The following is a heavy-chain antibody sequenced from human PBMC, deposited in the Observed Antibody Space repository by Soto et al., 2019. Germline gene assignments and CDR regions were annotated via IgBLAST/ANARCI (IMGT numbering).Heavy chain of an antibody. Sequence: EVPLVESGGGLVKPGGSLRLSCAASGFSFSTYSMNWVRQAPGKGLEWVADITTSSSFRFYADSLKGRFTISRDDAXXSLYLQMNSLRVEDTGVYYCARDLGVALAALTLDSWGQGTLVTVSS. CDR3: ARDLGVALAALTLDS. CDR1: GFSFSTYS. CDR2: ITTSSSFR. J-gene: IGHJ4*02. V-gene: IGHV3-21*02. D-gene: IGHD3-16*01.